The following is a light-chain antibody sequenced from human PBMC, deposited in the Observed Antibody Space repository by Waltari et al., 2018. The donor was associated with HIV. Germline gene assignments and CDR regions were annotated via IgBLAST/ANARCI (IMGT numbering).Light chain of an antibody. CDR3: SSYTSSTWV. J-gene: IGLJ3*02. CDR1: SSDVGGYNY. CDR2: DVS. Sequence: QSALTQPASVSGSPGQSITISCTGTSSDVGGYNYVSWYQQHPGNAPKLMIYDVSNRPSGGSNRFSGSKSGNTASLTISGLQAEDEADYYCSSYTSSTWVFGGGTKLTVL. V-gene: IGLV2-14*03.